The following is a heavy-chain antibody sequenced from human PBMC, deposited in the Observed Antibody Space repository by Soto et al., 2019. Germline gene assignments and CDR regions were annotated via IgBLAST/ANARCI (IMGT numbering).Heavy chain of an antibody. Sequence: SETLSLTCTVSGGSISSYYWSWIRQPPGKGLEWIGYIYYSGSTNYNPSLKSRVTISVDTSKNQFSLKLSSVTAADTAVYYCARGSRGSSGYYLRGAFDIWGQGTMVTVSS. D-gene: IGHD3-22*01. CDR2: IYYSGST. J-gene: IGHJ3*02. CDR1: GGSISSYY. CDR3: ARGSRGSSGYYLRGAFDI. V-gene: IGHV4-59*01.